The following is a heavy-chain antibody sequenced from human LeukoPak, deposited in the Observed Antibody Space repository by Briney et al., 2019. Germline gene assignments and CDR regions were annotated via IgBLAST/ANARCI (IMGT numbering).Heavy chain of an antibody. V-gene: IGHV3-49*04. CDR1: GFTFGDSS. J-gene: IGHJ4*02. CDR3: TRAGRAASYYFDY. CDR2: IRSKAYGGTT. Sequence: GGSLRLSCTASGFTFGDSSMSWVRQAPGKGLEWVGFIRSKAYGGTTEYAASVKGRFTISRDDSKSIAYLQMNSLKTEDTAVYYCTRAGRAASYYFDYWGQGTLVTVSS. D-gene: IGHD2-15*01.